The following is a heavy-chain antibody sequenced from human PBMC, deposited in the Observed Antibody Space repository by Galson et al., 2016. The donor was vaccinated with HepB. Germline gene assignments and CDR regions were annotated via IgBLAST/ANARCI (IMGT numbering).Heavy chain of an antibody. V-gene: IGHV3-21*01. CDR2: ISSGSTYI. CDR3: ARASGGGYDWDYYYGMDV. Sequence: SLRLSCAGSGFIFSTHSMAWVRQAPGKGLEWASLISSGSTYIYYADSVRGRFTISRDNTGNSLYLQMNTLRADDTAVYYCARASGGGYDWDYYYGMDVWGKGTTVTVSS. D-gene: IGHD5-12*01. CDR1: GFIFSTHS. J-gene: IGHJ6*04.